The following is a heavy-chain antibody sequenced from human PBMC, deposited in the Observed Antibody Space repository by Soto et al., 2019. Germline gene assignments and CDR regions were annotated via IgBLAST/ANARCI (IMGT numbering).Heavy chain of an antibody. D-gene: IGHD6-19*01. CDR3: ARDPGYSSGWYGGFQH. V-gene: IGHV1-69*06. Sequence: GASVKVSCKASGGTFSSYAISWVRQAPGQGLEWMGGIIPIFGTANYAQKFQGGVTITADKSTSTAYMELSSLRSEDTAVYYCARDPGYSSGWYGGFQHWGQGTLVTVSS. J-gene: IGHJ1*01. CDR1: GGTFSSYA. CDR2: IIPIFGTA.